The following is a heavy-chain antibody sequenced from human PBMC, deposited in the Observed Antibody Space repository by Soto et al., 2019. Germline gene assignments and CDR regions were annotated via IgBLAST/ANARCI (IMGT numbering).Heavy chain of an antibody. CDR2: IFSDNER. CDR3: ARMKVDSYQFYYAMDV. V-gene: IGHV2-26*01. D-gene: IGHD3-9*01. Sequence: ETLSLTCTVSGGSISSGDYYWSWIRQPPGKALEWLAHIFSDNERSYSTSLQGRLTISKDTSGSQVVLSMTNVDPVDTATYYCARMKVDSYQFYYAMDVWGQGTTVTVSS. J-gene: IGHJ6*02. CDR1: GGSISSGDYY.